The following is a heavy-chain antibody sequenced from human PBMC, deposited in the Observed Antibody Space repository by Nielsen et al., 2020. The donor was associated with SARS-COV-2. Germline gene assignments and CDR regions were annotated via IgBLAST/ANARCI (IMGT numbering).Heavy chain of an antibody. CDR3: ARGIVVVPAASPYYYYGMDV. D-gene: IGHD2-2*01. V-gene: IGHV3-11*03. Sequence: WIRQPPGKGLEWVSYISSSSSYTNYADSVKGRFTISRDNAKNSLYLQMNSLRAEDTAVYYCARGIVVVPAASPYYYYGMDVWGQGTTVTVSS. J-gene: IGHJ6*02. CDR2: ISSSSSYT.